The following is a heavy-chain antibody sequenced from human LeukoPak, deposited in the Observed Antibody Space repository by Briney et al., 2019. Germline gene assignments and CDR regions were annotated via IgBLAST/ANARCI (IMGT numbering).Heavy chain of an antibody. V-gene: IGHV3-15*01. CDR2: IKSKTDGGTT. CDR1: GFPFSNAW. D-gene: IGHD3-9*01. CDR3: TTDSTTSAMCYDILGLDRDFDY. J-gene: IGHJ4*02. Sequence: GRTLRLSCAASGFPFSNAWMRWVHRASGKGLEWVGRIKSKTDGGTTGFCASVRGRFTSTRDDARSTLYLQMISLKTEDTAVYYGTTDSTTSAMCYDILGLDRDFDYWGQGTLVSVSS.